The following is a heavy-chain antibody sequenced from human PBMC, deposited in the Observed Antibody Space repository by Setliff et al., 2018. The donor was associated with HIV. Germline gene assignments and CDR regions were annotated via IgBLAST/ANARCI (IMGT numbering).Heavy chain of an antibody. V-gene: IGHV3-7*01. Sequence: GESPKISCAASGFTFSSYWMSWVRQAPGKGLEWVANIKQDGSEKYYVDSVKGRFTISRDNAKNSLYLQMNSLRAEDTAVYYCAREGNRKSFDYWGQGTLVTVSS. CDR3: AREGNRKSFDY. J-gene: IGHJ4*02. CDR1: GFTFSSYW. CDR2: IKQDGSEK.